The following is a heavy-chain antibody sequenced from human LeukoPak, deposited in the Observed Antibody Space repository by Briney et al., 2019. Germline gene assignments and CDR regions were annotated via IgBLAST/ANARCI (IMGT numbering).Heavy chain of an antibody. Sequence: PSETLSLTCTVSGDSMTKHYWSWIRQPPGKGLEWNGFFHYSGPPAYHPSLKSRVTISVDISKRQLSLKLSAVTAADTAVYYCARDGARLTGTSGMDVWGQGTTVIVSS. CDR2: FHYSGPP. CDR1: GDSMTKHY. J-gene: IGHJ6*02. D-gene: IGHD6-6*01. CDR3: ARDGARLTGTSGMDV. V-gene: IGHV4-59*11.